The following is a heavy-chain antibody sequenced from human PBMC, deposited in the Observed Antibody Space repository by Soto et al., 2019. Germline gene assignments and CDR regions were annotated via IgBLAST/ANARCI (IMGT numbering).Heavy chain of an antibody. D-gene: IGHD7-27*01. J-gene: IGHJ4*02. V-gene: IGHV1-45*02. CDR1: GWIFTFQY. CDR3: ARSATSGDQHFIDS. Sequence: QMQLLQSGAEVKKTGSSVKISCKTSGWIFTFQYLHWVRQAPGQGLEWLGCITPYNGNVKYAQHFQGRISLTRDNSLTPLFLELRDLRPEDTGLYYCARSATSGDQHFIDSWGQGTLVTVSS. CDR2: ITPYNGNV.